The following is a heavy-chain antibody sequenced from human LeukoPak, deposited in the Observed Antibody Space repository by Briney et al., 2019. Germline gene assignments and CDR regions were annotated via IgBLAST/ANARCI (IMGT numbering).Heavy chain of an antibody. Sequence: SETLSLTCAVYGGSFSGYYWSWIRQPPGKGLEWIGEINHSGSTNYNPSLKSRVTISVDTSKNQFSLKLSSVTAADTAVYYCARGAIVVVPAAPRAPFDPWGQGTLVTVSS. CDR2: INHSGST. V-gene: IGHV4-34*01. J-gene: IGHJ5*02. D-gene: IGHD2-2*01. CDR1: GGSFSGYY. CDR3: ARGAIVVVPAAPRAPFDP.